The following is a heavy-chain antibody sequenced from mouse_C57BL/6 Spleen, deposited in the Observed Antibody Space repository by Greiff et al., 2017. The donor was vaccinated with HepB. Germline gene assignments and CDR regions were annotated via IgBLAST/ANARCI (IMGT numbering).Heavy chain of an antibody. CDR3: ARTDYGSSYFDY. CDR1: GYTFTSYW. V-gene: IGHV1-64*01. CDR2: IHPNSGST. D-gene: IGHD1-1*01. J-gene: IGHJ2*01. Sequence: QVHVKQPGAELVKPGASVKLSCKASGYTFTSYWMHWVKQRPGQGLEWIGMIHPNSGSTNYNEKFKSKATLTVDKSSSTAYMQLSSLTSEDSAVYYCARTDYGSSYFDYWGQGTTLTVSS.